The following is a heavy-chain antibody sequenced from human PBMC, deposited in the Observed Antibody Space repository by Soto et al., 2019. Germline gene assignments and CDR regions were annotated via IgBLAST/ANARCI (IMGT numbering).Heavy chain of an antibody. CDR1: GFTFSSYA. D-gene: IGHD2-21*01. J-gene: IGHJ4*02. CDR2: ISGSGGST. V-gene: IGHV3-23*01. CDR3: AKDPPYCGGDCYNFDY. Sequence: GGSLRLSCAASGFTFSSYAMSWVRQAPGKGLEWVSAISGSGGSTYYADSVKGRFTISRDNSKNTLYLQMNSLRAEDTAVYYCAKDPPYCGGDCYNFDYWGQGTLVTVSS.